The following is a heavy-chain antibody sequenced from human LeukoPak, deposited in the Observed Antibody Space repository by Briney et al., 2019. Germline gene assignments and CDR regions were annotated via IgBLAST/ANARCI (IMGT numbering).Heavy chain of an antibody. D-gene: IGHD4-23*01. CDR2: INHSGST. CDR1: GGSFSGYY. J-gene: IGHJ4*02. CDR3: ARAGGYGGKRAYDY. V-gene: IGHV4-34*01. Sequence: SETLSLTCAVYGGSFSGYYWSWIRQPPGKGLEWIGEINHSGSTNYNPSLKSRVTISVGTSKNQFSLKLSSVTAADTAVCYCARAGGYGGKRAYDYWGQGTLVTVSS.